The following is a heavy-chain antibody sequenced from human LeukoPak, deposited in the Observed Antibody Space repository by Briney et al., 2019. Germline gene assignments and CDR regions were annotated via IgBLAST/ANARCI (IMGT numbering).Heavy chain of an antibody. J-gene: IGHJ4*02. CDR3: ARGLLWFGRYYFDY. D-gene: IGHD3-10*01. CDR2: INHSGST. CDR1: GGSFSGYY. V-gene: IGHV4-34*01. Sequence: SETLSLTCAVYGGSFSGYYWSWIRQPPGKGLEWIGEINHSGSTNYNPSLKSRVTISVDTSMNQFSLKLSSVTAADTAVYYCARGLLWFGRYYFDYWGQGTLVTVSS.